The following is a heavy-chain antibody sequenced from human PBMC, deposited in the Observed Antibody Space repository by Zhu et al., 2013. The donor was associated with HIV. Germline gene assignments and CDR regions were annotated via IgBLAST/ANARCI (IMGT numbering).Heavy chain of an antibody. D-gene: IGHD3-9*01. Sequence: QVHLVQSGAEVKRPGASVTVSCRPSGYRFTAYYIHWVRQAPGKGIEWMGWINPKNGGTKMAQTFQGRVIMTRDTSVNTVYMELRSLTSDDTAVYYCARDPSTRYYTDVWGKGTTVIVSS. CDR3: ARDPSTRYYTDV. CDR2: INPKNGGT. CDR1: GYRFTAYY. V-gene: IGHV1-2*02. J-gene: IGHJ6*03.